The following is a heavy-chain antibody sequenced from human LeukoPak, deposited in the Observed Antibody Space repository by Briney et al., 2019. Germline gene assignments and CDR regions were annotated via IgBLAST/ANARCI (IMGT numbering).Heavy chain of an antibody. CDR3: AMLGLAGEQAWAY. J-gene: IGHJ2*01. D-gene: IGHD1-26*01. CDR1: GYTFSDFY. CDR2: ITPKSGDT. V-gene: IGHV1-2*02. Sequence: GASVKVSCKASGYTFSDFYIHWVRQAPGQGLEYVGWITPKSGDTYSPQRFQGRVTMTRDASISTAYMELSSPRSDDRAVYCCAMLGLAGEQAWAYWGRGTLVSVSS.